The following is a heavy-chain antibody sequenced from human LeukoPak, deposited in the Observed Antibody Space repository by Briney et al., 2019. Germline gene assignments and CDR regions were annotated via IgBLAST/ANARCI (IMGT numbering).Heavy chain of an antibody. Sequence: GGSLRLSCAASGFPFSSYWMSWVRQAPGKGLEWVANIRHDGSETYYVDSLRGRFTISRDNAKNSLYLQMNSLKLEDTALYYCVKDRDFWSGLDVWGQGTMVTVS. D-gene: IGHD3-3*01. CDR3: VKDRDFWSGLDV. CDR1: GFPFSSYW. J-gene: IGHJ6*02. V-gene: IGHV3-7*03. CDR2: IRHDGSET.